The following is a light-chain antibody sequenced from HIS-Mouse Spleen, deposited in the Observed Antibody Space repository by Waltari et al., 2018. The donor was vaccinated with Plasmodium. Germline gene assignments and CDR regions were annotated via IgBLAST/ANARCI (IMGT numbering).Light chain of an antibody. CDR3: QQYNNWPRGT. CDR1: QSVSSN. Sequence: SPATLSVSPGESATLSCRASQSVSSNLAWYQQKPGQAPRLLIYGASTRATGIPARFSGSGSGTEFTLTISSMQSEDFAVYYCQQYNNWPRGTFGQGTKVEIK. J-gene: IGKJ1*01. CDR2: GAS. V-gene: IGKV3-15*01.